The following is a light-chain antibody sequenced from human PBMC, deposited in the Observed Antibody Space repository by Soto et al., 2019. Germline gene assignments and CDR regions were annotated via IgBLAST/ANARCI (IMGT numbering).Light chain of an antibody. CDR2: GAS. Sequence: EIVLTQSPGTLSLSPGERATISCTASQSVSSSFLGWYQQKVGQAPRLLIYGASSRATGIPDRFSGSGSGTDFTLTISRLEPEDFAVYYCQQYGSSPRTFGQGTRLEIK. J-gene: IGKJ5*01. CDR3: QQYGSSPRT. V-gene: IGKV3-20*01. CDR1: QSVSSSF.